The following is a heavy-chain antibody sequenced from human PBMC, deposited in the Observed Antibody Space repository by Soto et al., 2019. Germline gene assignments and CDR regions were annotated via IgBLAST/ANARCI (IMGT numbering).Heavy chain of an antibody. CDR2: INHSGST. CDR3: ARGLYYDSSGYYYDIDD. D-gene: IGHD3-22*01. CDR1: GGSFSGYY. Sequence: SETLSLTCAVYGGSFSGYYWSWIRQPPGKGLEWIGEINHSGSTNYNPSLKSRVTISVDTSKNQFSLKLGSVTAADTAVYYCARGLYYDSSGYYYDIDDWGQGTRVTVAS. V-gene: IGHV4-34*01. J-gene: IGHJ4*02.